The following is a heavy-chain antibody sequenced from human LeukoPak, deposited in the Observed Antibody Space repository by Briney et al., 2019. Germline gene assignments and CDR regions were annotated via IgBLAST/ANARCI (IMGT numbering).Heavy chain of an antibody. V-gene: IGHV1-18*01. CDR1: GYTFSNFG. J-gene: IGHJ4*02. CDR3: ARDGTSTDDY. Sequence: ASVKVSCKASGYTFSNFGINWVRQAPGQGLEWMGWISGNNDNPNYGQKFQGRFTVTTDSSTNTAYMELTNRRFDDTAVYYCARDGTSTDDYWGQGTLVTVSS. D-gene: IGHD2-2*01. CDR2: ISGNNDNP.